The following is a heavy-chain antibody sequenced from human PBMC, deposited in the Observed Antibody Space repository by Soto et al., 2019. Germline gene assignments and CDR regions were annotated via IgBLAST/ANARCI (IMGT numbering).Heavy chain of an antibody. CDR1: GVSISSGNW. D-gene: IGHD3-10*01. Sequence: SETLSLTCAVSGVSISSGNWWTWVRQTPQRGLEYIGEIFHDGTANYYPSFERRVAISVDTSKNQFSLKLTSVTAADTAIYFCARLVYDTRLNYMYFDFWGQEALVTVS. CDR3: ARLVYDTRLNYMYFDF. CDR2: IFHDGTA. V-gene: IGHV4-4*02. J-gene: IGHJ4*02.